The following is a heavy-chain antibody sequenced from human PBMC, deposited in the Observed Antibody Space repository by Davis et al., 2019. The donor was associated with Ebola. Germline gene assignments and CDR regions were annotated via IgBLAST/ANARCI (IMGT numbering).Heavy chain of an antibody. J-gene: IGHJ6*04. D-gene: IGHD5-18*01. CDR1: GFTFDDYA. Sequence: GESLKISCAASGFTFDDYAMHWVRQAPGKGLEWVAVISYDGSNQDYADSVKGRFTISRDNSKNTLYLQLNSLRAEDTAVFYCAKDRGYSYGPYYYYGMDAWGKGTTVTVSS. CDR2: ISYDGSNQ. CDR3: AKDRGYSYGPYYYYGMDA. V-gene: IGHV3-30*18.